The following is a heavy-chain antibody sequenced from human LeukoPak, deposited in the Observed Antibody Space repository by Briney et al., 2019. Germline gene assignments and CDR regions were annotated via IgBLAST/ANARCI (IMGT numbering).Heavy chain of an antibody. Sequence: SETLSLTCSVSGFSISGGYYWGWIRQPPGKGLEWLGSIYHSGNTDYNPSLKSRVTISVDTAKNKFFLRLGSVTAADTAMYYCARYYIEGRCFDYWGQGTLVTVSS. CDR3: ARYYIEGRCFDY. D-gene: IGHD3-10*01. CDR1: GFSISGGYY. CDR2: IYHSGNT. J-gene: IGHJ4*02. V-gene: IGHV4-38-2*02.